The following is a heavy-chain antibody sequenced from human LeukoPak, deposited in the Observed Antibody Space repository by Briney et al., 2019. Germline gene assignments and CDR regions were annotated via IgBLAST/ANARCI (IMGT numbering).Heavy chain of an antibody. V-gene: IGHV1-18*01. CDR3: ASAGDEVPTYFDY. CDR1: GYTFISYG. D-gene: IGHD3-16*01. J-gene: IGHJ4*02. CDR2: ISAYNVNT. Sequence: ASVKVSCKASGYTFISYGMSWIRQAPGQGLEWMGWISAYNVNTKYAQKFQGRVTMTTDTSTTTAYMDLRSLTSDDTAVYYCASAGDEVPTYFDYWGQGTLVTVSS.